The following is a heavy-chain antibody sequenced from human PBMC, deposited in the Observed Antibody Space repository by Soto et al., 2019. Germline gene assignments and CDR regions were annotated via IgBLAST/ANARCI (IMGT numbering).Heavy chain of an antibody. CDR3: ARARIHCTGASCYTEFDS. J-gene: IGHJ4*02. D-gene: IGHD2-8*02. V-gene: IGHV4-30-4*01. CDR1: GDSISSRDYY. CDR2: IYYSGSI. Sequence: SETLSLTCTVSGDSISSRDYYWSWIRQPPGKGLEWIGYIYYSGSIYSSPSLKSRVTISVDTSQNQFSLKLTSVTAADTAVYYCARARIHCTGASCYTEFDSWGQGTLVTV.